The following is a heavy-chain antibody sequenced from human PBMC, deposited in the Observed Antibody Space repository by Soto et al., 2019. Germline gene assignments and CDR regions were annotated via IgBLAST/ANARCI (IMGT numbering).Heavy chain of an antibody. CDR2: INTGNGNT. J-gene: IGHJ4*02. CDR1: GYTLTLYT. CDR3: AKLGGGYIFGPYLDY. Sequence: ASVKVSCKTSGYTLTLYTIHWVRQAPGQRLEWMGWINTGNGNTKYSQRFQGRVTMSRDTSASTAYMELSSLTSEDTAVYYCAKLGGGYIFGPYLDYWGQGTLVTVSS. D-gene: IGHD5-18*01. V-gene: IGHV1-3*04.